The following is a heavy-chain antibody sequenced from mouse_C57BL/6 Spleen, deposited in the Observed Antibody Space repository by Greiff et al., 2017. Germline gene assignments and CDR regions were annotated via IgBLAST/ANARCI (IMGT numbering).Heavy chain of an antibody. CDR2: IDPSDSYT. CDR1: GYTFTSYW. CDR3: ARGGSSPLNAMDY. J-gene: IGHJ4*01. Sequence: VQLQQPGAELVMPGASVKLSCKASGYTFTSYWMHWVKQRPGQGLEWIGEIDPSDSYTNYNQKFKGKSTLTVDKSSSTAYMQLSSLTSEDSAVYYCARGGSSPLNAMDYWGQGTSVTVSS. D-gene: IGHD1-1*01. V-gene: IGHV1-69*01.